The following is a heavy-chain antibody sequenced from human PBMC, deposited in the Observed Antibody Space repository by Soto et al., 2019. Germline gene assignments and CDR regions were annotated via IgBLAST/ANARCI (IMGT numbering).Heavy chain of an antibody. CDR1: GGTFSSYA. D-gene: IGHD1-7*01. J-gene: IGHJ6*02. Sequence: QVQLVQSGAEVKKPGSSVKVSCKASGGTFSSYAISWVRQAPEQGLEWMGGIIPIFGTANYAQKFQGRVTITADKSTSTGYMELSSLRSEDTAVYYCASSLTGTAGRVYYYGMDVWGQGTTVTVSS. CDR3: ASSLTGTAGRVYYYGMDV. CDR2: IIPIFGTA. V-gene: IGHV1-69*06.